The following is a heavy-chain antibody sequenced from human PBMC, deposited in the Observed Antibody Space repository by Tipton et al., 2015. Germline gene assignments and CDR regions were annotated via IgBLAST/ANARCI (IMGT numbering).Heavy chain of an antibody. CDR2: INPGGGDT. CDR3: ARRATGSLDDSWFDP. CDR1: GYNFTDFD. D-gene: IGHD4-11*01. Sequence: QVQLVQSGAEVKKPGASVKVSCEASGYNFTDFDIHWVRQAPGHGLEWMGIINPGGGDTIYSQNFQGRVTMTRDTSTNTVYMELNSLTSGDTAVYYCARRATGSLDDSWFDPWGQGTLVTVSS. V-gene: IGHV1-46*01. J-gene: IGHJ5*02.